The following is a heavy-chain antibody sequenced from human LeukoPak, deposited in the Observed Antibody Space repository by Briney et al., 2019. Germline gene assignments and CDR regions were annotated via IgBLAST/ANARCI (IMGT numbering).Heavy chain of an antibody. Sequence: PGGSLRLSCAASGFTFSSYAMHWVRQAPGKGLEWVAVISYDGSNKYYADSVKGRFTISRDNSKNTLYLQMNSLRAEDTAVYYCARALYSTRFDPWGQGTLVTVSS. D-gene: IGHD2-15*01. CDR1: GFTFSSYA. CDR2: ISYDGSNK. CDR3: ARALYSTRFDP. J-gene: IGHJ5*02. V-gene: IGHV3-30*04.